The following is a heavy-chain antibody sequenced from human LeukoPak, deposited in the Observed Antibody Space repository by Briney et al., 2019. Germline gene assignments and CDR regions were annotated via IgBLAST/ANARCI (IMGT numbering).Heavy chain of an antibody. D-gene: IGHD3-10*01. CDR3: ARGGHYYGSGSYYSSRYYFDY. J-gene: IGHJ4*02. V-gene: IGHV4-34*01. Sequence: TSETLSLTCAVYGVSFSGYYWSWIRQPPGKGLEWIGEINHSGSTNYNPSLKSRVTISVDTSKNQFSLKLSSVTAADTAVYYCARGGHYYGSGSYYSSRYYFDYWGQGTLVTVSS. CDR2: INHSGST. CDR1: GVSFSGYY.